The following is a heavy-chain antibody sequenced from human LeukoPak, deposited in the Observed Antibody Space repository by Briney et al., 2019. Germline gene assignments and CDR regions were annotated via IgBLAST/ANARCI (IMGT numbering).Heavy chain of an antibody. CDR1: GYTFTSYY. J-gene: IGHJ6*03. D-gene: IGHD2-2*01. CDR3: ARDCSSTSCPPGRYYYYMDV. CDR2: IIPIFGTA. Sequence: VAPVKVSCKASGYTFTSYYMHWVRQAPGQGLEWMGGIIPIFGTANYAQKFQGRVTITADESMSTAYMELSSLRSEDTAVYYCARDCSSTSCPPGRYYYYMDVWGKGTTVTVSS. V-gene: IGHV1-69*13.